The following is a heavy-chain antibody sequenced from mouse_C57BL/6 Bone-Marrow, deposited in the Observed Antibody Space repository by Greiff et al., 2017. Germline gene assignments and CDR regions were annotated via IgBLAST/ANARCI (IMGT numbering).Heavy chain of an antibody. V-gene: IGHV1-55*01. CDR2: IYSGRGST. CDR3: ARPYNSTYGYFDF. CDR1: GYTFTSYW. Sequence: QVQLQQPGAELVKPGASVKMSCKASGYTFTSYWITWVKQRPEQGLEWIGHIYSGRGSTNYNEKFKSKATLTVDTSTSTAYMQISSLTSADSAVYYCARPYNSTYGYFDFWGTGTTVTVSS. D-gene: IGHD2-5*01. J-gene: IGHJ1*03.